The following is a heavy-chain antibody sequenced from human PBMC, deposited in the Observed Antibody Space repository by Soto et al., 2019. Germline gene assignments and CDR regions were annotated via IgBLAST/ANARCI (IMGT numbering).Heavy chain of an antibody. Sequence: QMQLVQSGPEVKKPGTSVKVSCKASGPTFTSSAVQWVRQARGQRLEWIGWIVVGSGNTNYAQKFQERVTITTDMSTNNAYMKLSSLRSEDTAVHYCAADAPMEYAGYYYGMDVWGQGTTVTVSS. V-gene: IGHV1-58*01. CDR2: IVVGSGNT. CDR3: AADAPMEYAGYYYGMDV. J-gene: IGHJ6*02. CDR1: GPTFTSSA. D-gene: IGHD2-8*01.